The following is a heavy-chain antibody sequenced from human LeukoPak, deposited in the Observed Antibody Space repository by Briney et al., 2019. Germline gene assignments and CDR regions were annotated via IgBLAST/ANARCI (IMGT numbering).Heavy chain of an antibody. J-gene: IGHJ4*02. V-gene: IGHV3-30*03. CDR3: ARDHGSGSYYPVDY. CDR1: GFTFSSYG. Sequence: PGRSLRLSCAASGFTFSSYGMHWVRQAPGKGLEWVAVISYDGSNKYYADSVKGRFTISRDNSKNTLYLQMNSLRAEDTAVYYCARDHGSGSYYPVDYWGQGTLVTVSS. D-gene: IGHD3-10*01. CDR2: ISYDGSNK.